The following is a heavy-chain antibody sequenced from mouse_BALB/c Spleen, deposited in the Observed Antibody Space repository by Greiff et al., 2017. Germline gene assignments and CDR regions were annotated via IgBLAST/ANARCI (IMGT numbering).Heavy chain of an antibody. Sequence: VQLQESGAELVRPGTSVKVSCKASGYAFTNYLIEWVKQRPGQGLEWIGVINPGSGGTNYNEKFKGKATLTADKSSSTAYMQLSSLTSDDSAVYFCARGVGGAMDYWGQGTSVTVSS. CDR1: GYAFTNYL. CDR3: ARGVGGAMDY. V-gene: IGHV1-54*03. CDR2: INPGSGGT. J-gene: IGHJ4*01.